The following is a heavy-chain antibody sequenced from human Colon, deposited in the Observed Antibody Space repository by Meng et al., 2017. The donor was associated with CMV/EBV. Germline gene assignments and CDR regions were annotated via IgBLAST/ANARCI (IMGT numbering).Heavy chain of an antibody. J-gene: IGHJ6*02. CDR3: ARHTIFGVGRYYYHGLDV. D-gene: IGHD3-3*01. CDR2: ISSTGHDM. Sequence: GGSLRLSCAVSGFTLRNYNMNWVRQAPAKGLEWVSSISSTGHDMFYADSVKGRFTISTDNAKNTVYLEMNSLTAEDTAVYYCARHTIFGVGRYYYHGLDVWGQGTTVTVSS. V-gene: IGHV3-21*01. CDR1: GFTLRNYN.